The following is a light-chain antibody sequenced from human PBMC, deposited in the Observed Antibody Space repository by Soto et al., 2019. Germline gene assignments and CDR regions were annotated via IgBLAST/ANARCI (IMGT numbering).Light chain of an antibody. Sequence: ALTQPASVSGPPGQSITISCTGTSSDVGGYGSVSWYQQHPGKAPKLMIYEVSNRPSGVSNRFSGSKSGNTASLTISGLQAEDDADYYCSSYTSSGTDVFGTGTKLTVL. CDR3: SSYTSSGTDV. CDR2: EVS. V-gene: IGLV2-14*01. J-gene: IGLJ1*01. CDR1: SSDVGGYGS.